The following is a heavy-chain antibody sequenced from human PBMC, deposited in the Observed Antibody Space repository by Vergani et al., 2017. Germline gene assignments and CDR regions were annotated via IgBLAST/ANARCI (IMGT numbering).Heavy chain of an antibody. CDR3: ARDPLYSTTWPFLLLDMDV. D-gene: IGHD6-13*01. V-gene: IGHV4-61*02. CDR2: FYTGGGT. Sequence: QVQLQESGPGLVRPSQTLSLTCTVSGGSISRGSYYWSWFRQPAGKGLEWIGRFYTGGGTSYNPSLKSRVTISVDTSKIQFSLQLSSVTAADTAVYYCARDPLYSTTWPFLLLDMDVWGQGTTVTVSS. J-gene: IGHJ6*02. CDR1: GGSISRGSYY.